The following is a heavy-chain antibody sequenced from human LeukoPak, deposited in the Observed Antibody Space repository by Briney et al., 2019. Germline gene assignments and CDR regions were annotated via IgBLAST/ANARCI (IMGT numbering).Heavy chain of an antibody. V-gene: IGHV3-20*04. CDR3: ARGGWFGELLFDY. CDR1: GFTFYDYG. D-gene: IGHD3-10*01. J-gene: IGHJ4*02. Sequence: GGSLRLYCAASGFTFYDYGMSWARQAPGKGLEAVTGINWNGGSTGYADSVKGRVTISRDNAKNSLYLQMNSLRAEDTALYYCARGGWFGELLFDYWGQGTLVTVSS. CDR2: INWNGGST.